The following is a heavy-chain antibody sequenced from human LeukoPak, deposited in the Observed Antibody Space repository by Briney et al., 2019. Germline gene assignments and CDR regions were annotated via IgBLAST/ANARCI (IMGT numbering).Heavy chain of an antibody. V-gene: IGHV3-23*01. CDR3: AKDGRKESTYPYFDY. J-gene: IGHJ4*02. CDR1: GFTFSSYG. Sequence: PGGSLRLSCAASGFTFSSYGMSWVRQAPGKGLEWVSSLSGSGDHSSYADSVRGRSTISRDNSKNTLFLQMNSLRAEDTAVYYCAKDGRKESTYPYFDYWGQGTLVTVSS. D-gene: IGHD2-2*01. CDR2: LSGSGDHS.